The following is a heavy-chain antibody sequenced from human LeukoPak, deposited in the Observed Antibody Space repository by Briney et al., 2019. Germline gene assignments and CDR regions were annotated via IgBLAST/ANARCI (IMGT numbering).Heavy chain of an antibody. Sequence: ASVKVSCKASGYTFTGYYMHWVRQAPGQGLEWMGWINPNSGGTNYARKFQGWVTMTRDTSISTAYMELSRLRSDDTAVYYCARAPIAAAGTEWFDYWGQGTLVTVSS. V-gene: IGHV1-2*04. CDR3: ARAPIAAAGTEWFDY. CDR1: GYTFTGYY. CDR2: INPNSGGT. D-gene: IGHD6-13*01. J-gene: IGHJ4*02.